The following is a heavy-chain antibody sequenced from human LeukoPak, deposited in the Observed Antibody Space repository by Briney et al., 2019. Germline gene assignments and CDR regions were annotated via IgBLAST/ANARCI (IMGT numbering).Heavy chain of an antibody. CDR3: ASQRRDGYNSFDY. Sequence: GSLRLSCAASGFTFSSYAMSWVRRAPGKGLEWVSAISGSGGSAYYADSVKGRFTISRDNSKNTLYLQMNSLRAGDTAVYYCASQRRDGYNSFDYWGQGTLVTVSS. V-gene: IGHV3-23*01. CDR1: GFTFSSYA. D-gene: IGHD5-12*01. J-gene: IGHJ4*02. CDR2: ISGSGGSA.